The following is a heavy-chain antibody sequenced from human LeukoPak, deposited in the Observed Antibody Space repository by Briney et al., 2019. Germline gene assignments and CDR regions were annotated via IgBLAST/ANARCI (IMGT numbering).Heavy chain of an antibody. CDR2: INPNSGGT. V-gene: IGHV1-2*02. CDR1: GYTFTGYY. Sequence: GASVKVSCKASGYTFTGYYMHWVRQAPGQGLEWMGWINPNSGGTNYAQKFQGRVTMTRDTSISTAYMELSRLRSDDTAVYYCARSSEGIAAAGTPFDYWGQGTLVTVSS. D-gene: IGHD6-13*01. CDR3: ARSSEGIAAAGTPFDY. J-gene: IGHJ4*02.